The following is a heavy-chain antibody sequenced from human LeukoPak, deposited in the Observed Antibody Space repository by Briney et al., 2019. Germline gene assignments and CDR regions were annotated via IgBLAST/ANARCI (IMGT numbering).Heavy chain of an antibody. CDR2: INPNSGGT. CDR3: ARRTTGTTGDNWFDP. Sequence: ASVKVSCKASGYTFTCYYMHWVRQAPGQGLEWMGWINPNSGGTNYAQKFQGRVTMTRDTSISTAYMELSRLRSDDTAVYYCARRTTGTTGDNWFDPWGQGTLVTVSS. J-gene: IGHJ5*02. D-gene: IGHD1-1*01. CDR1: GYTFTCYY. V-gene: IGHV1-2*02.